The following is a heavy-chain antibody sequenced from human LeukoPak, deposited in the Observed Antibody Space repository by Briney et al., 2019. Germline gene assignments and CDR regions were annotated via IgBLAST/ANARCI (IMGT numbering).Heavy chain of an antibody. CDR1: GFSFRSYA. Sequence: TGGSLRLSCSASGFSFRSYAMHWVRQAPGKGLQFVSTISSDGDTTYYADSVKGRFTISRDNSKNTLYLQMSSLRAEDTAVYYCAKGATVTNNFDYWGQGTLVTVSS. V-gene: IGHV3-64*04. CDR3: AKGATVTNNFDY. CDR2: ISSDGDTT. J-gene: IGHJ4*02. D-gene: IGHD4-17*01.